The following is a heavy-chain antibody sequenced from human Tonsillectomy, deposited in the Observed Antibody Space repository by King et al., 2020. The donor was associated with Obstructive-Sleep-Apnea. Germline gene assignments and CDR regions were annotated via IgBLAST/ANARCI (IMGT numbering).Heavy chain of an antibody. CDR1: GGSISSGGYS. D-gene: IGHD3-10*01. CDR3: ARVLLWFGELLGDYFDY. CDR2: IYYSGST. J-gene: IGHJ4*02. V-gene: IGHV4-30-4*07. Sequence: QLQESGPGLVKPSQTLSLTCAVSGGSISSGGYSWSWIRQPPGKGLEWIGYIYYSGSTYYNPSLKSRVTISVDTSKNQFSLKLSSVTAADTAVYYCARVLLWFGELLGDYFDYWGQGTLVTVSS.